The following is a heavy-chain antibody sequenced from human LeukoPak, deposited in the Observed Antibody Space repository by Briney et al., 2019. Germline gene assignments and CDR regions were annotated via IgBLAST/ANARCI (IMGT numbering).Heavy chain of an antibody. CDR1: GFTFSSYG. D-gene: IGHD3-22*01. J-gene: IGHJ4*02. V-gene: IGHV3-23*01. CDR3: AKISYYDSSGASDY. Sequence: GGSLRLSCAASGFTFSSYGMSWVRQAPGKGLEWVSAISGSGGSTYYADSVKGRFTISRDNSKNTLYLQMNSLRAEDTAVYYCAKISYYDSSGASDYWGQGTLVTVSS. CDR2: ISGSGGST.